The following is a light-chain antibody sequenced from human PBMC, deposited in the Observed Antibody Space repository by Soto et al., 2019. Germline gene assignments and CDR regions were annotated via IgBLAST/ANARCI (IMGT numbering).Light chain of an antibody. CDR3: QQYGSSPWT. V-gene: IGKV3-20*01. CDR2: GAS. CDR1: QSVSSSY. Sequence: EIVLTQSPGTLSLSPGERATLSCRASQSVSSSYLAWYQQKPGQAPRLLIYGASSRATGIPDRFSGSGSGIDFTLTTSRLEPEDFAMYYCQQYGSSPWTFGPGTKVEIK. J-gene: IGKJ1*01.